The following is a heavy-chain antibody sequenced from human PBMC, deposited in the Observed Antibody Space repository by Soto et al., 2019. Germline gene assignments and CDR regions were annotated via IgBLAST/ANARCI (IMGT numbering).Heavy chain of an antibody. Sequence: SETLSLTCTVSGGSVSSGSYYWSWIRQPPGKGLEWIGYIYYSGSTNYNPSLKSRVTISVDTSKNQFSLKLSSVTAADTAVYYCASEYPDNWFAPWGQGTLVTVSS. V-gene: IGHV4-61*01. J-gene: IGHJ5*02. CDR2: IYYSGST. CDR1: GGSVSSGSYY. CDR3: ASEYPDNWFAP.